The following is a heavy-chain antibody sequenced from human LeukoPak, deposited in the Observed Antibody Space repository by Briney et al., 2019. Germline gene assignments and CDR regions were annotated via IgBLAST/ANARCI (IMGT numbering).Heavy chain of an antibody. V-gene: IGHV4-34*01. J-gene: IGHJ5*02. CDR1: GGSFSGYY. CDR3: ARGGNTYYYDSSGYYP. D-gene: IGHD3-22*01. Sequence: SETLSLTCAVYGGSFSGYYWSWIRQPPGKGLEWIGEINHSGSTNYNPSLKSRVTISVDTSKNQFSLKLSSVTAADTAVYYCARGGNTYYYDSSGYYPWGQGTLVTVSS. CDR2: INHSGST.